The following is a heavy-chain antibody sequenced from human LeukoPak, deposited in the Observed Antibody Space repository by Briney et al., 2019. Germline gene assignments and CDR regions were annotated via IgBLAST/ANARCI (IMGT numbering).Heavy chain of an antibody. CDR1: GFVFRSYW. CDR3: MRRDTPSHSYYDMDV. Sequence: PGGSLRLSCAASGFVFRSYWMGWVRRAPGKGLEWLANISPDGSAKYYLDSVKGRFTISRDNAKNSLYLQMDSLGVEDSALYHCMRRDTPSHSYYDMDVWGKGTTVTVSS. V-gene: IGHV3-7*01. J-gene: IGHJ6*03. CDR2: ISPDGSAK. D-gene: IGHD5-18*01.